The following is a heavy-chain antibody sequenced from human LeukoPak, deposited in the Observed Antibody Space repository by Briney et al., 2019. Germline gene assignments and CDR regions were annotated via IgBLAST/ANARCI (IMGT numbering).Heavy chain of an antibody. CDR1: GFTFSDYY. V-gene: IGHV3-11*06. J-gene: IGHJ4*02. CDR3: ARGGNKLWFGELCYY. D-gene: IGHD3-10*01. CDR2: ISSSSSYI. Sequence: GGSLRLSCAASGFTFSDYYMSWIRQAPGKGLEWVSSISSSSSYIYYADSVKGRFTIPRDNAKNSLYLQMNSLRAEDTAVYYCARGGNKLWFGELCYYWGQGTLVTVSS.